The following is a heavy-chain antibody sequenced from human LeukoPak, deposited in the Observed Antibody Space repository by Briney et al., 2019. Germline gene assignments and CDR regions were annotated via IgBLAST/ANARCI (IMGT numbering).Heavy chain of an antibody. D-gene: IGHD3-9*01. V-gene: IGHV3-23*01. CDR2: ITGSGGST. J-gene: IGHJ4*02. CDR1: GFTFSNYA. CDR3: AKWGDYDVLTGYYDPDY. Sequence: GASLRLSCAASGFTFSNYAMSWVRQAPGKGLEWVSAITGSGGSTYYADSVKGRFTISRDNSKNTLHLQMNSLRAEDTAVYYCAKWGDYDVLTGYYDPDYWGQGTLVTVSS.